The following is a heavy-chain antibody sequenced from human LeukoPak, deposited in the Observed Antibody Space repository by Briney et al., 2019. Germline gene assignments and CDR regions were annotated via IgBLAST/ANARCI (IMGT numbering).Heavy chain of an antibody. Sequence: ASVKVSCKASGYIFTSYFMHWVRQAPGQGLEWMGWISPYNDNTKYAQKFQGRLTVTTDTSTTTAYMDLRSLRSDDTAVYYCTRDHLAAAGSDAFDIWGQGTMVTVSS. CDR2: ISPYNDNT. V-gene: IGHV1-18*04. CDR1: GYIFTSYF. J-gene: IGHJ3*02. D-gene: IGHD6-13*01. CDR3: TRDHLAAAGSDAFDI.